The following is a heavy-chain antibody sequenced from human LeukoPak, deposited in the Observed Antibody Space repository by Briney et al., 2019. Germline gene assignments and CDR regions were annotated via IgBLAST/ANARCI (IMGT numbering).Heavy chain of an antibody. V-gene: IGHV5-51*01. CDR1: GYGFTSYW. D-gene: IGHD3-10*01. J-gene: IGHJ4*02. CDR2: IYPGDSDT. CDR3: ARAMRWFGEEFDY. Sequence: GASLKISCKGSGYGFTSYWIGWVRQMPGKGLEGMGIIYPGDSDTRYSPSFQGQVTISADKSISTAYLQWSSLKASDTAMYYCARAMRWFGEEFDYWGQGTLVTVSS.